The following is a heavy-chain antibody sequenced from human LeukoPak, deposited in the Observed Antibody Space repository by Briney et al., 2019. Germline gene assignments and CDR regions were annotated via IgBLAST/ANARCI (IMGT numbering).Heavy chain of an antibody. CDR3: ARLLEYYDSSGYSRRFDI. Sequence: SETLSLTRTVSGGSISSYYWSWIRQPPGKGLEWIGYIYYSGSTNYNPSLKSRVTISVDTSKNQFSLKLSSVTAADTAVYYCARLLEYYDSSGYSRRFDIWGQGTMVTVSS. CDR1: GGSISSYY. D-gene: IGHD3-22*01. V-gene: IGHV4-59*08. CDR2: IYYSGST. J-gene: IGHJ3*02.